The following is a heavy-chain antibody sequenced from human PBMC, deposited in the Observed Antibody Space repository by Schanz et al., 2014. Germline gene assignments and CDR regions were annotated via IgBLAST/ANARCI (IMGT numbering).Heavy chain of an antibody. CDR1: GGSINSYY. CDR3: ARLWGGWRIPDY. CDR2: IYYSGST. V-gene: IGHV4-59*08. J-gene: IGHJ4*02. D-gene: IGHD6-19*01. Sequence: QVQLQESGPGLVKPSETLSLTCTVSGGSINSYYWTWIRQPPGKGLEWIGYIYYSGSTNYNPSLRRRATILVDTSKNQFSLKLTSVTAADSAVYYCARLWGGWRIPDYWGQGTLVTVSS.